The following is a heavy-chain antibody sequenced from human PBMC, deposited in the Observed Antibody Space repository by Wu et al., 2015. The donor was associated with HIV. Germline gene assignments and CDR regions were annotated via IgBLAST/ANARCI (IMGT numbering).Heavy chain of an antibody. CDR3: ARGSQRELVMGLYYALEI. Sequence: QVQLVQSGPEVRKSGSSVKVSCQASGDTFSDYAISWVRQAPGQGLEWMGRIVPIFGTPTYAQKFQGRVTITADDSTSTAYMELSSLRSDDTAVYFCARGSQRELVMGLYYALEIWGQGTLVTVS. V-gene: IGHV1-69*15. CDR2: IVPIFGTP. D-gene: IGHD1-7*01. J-gene: IGHJ3*02. CDR1: GDTFSDYA.